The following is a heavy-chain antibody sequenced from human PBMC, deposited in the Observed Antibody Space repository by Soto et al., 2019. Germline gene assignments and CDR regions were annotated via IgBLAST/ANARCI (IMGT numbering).Heavy chain of an antibody. CDR2: IIPIFGTA. CDR3: ARESRYCSGGSCYFLPGIDY. J-gene: IGHJ4*02. CDR1: GGTFSSYA. V-gene: IGHV1-69*12. Sequence: QVQLVQSGAEVKKPGSSVKVSCKASGGTFSSYAISWVRQAPGQGLEWMGGIIPIFGTANYAQKFQGRVTITADESTSTGYRELSSLRTEDTAVYYCARESRYCSGGSCYFLPGIDYWGQGTLVTVSS. D-gene: IGHD2-15*01.